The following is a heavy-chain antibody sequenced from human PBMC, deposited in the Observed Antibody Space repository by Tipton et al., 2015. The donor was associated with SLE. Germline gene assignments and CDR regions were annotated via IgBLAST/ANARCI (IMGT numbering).Heavy chain of an antibody. Sequence: LRLSCAVYGGSFSGYYWSWIRQPPGKGLEWIGKINHSGSTNYNPSLKSRVTISVDTSKIQFSLKLSSVTAADTAVYYCARRAGPFDPWGQGTLVTVSS. CDR3: ARRAGPFDP. V-gene: IGHV4-34*01. D-gene: IGHD1-14*01. CDR1: GGSFSGYY. CDR2: INHSGST. J-gene: IGHJ5*02.